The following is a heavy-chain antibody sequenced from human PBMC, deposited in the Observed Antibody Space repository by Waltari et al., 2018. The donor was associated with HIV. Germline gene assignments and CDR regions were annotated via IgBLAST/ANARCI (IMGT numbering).Heavy chain of an antibody. CDR1: GYIFIGYY. D-gene: IGHD6-19*01. V-gene: IGHV1-2*02. CDR3: ARGQIAVAAGAY. Sequence: QVQLVQSGAEVKKPGASVKVSCKASGYIFIGYYMHWVRQAPGQGLQWIGWINPHSADTNYAQKFQGRVTMTRDTSISTAYMELSRLRSDDTAVYYCARGQIAVAAGAYWGQGTLVTVSS. J-gene: IGHJ4*02. CDR2: INPHSADT.